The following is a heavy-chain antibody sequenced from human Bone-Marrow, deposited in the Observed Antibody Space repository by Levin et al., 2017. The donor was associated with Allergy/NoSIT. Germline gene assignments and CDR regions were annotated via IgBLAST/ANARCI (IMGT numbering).Heavy chain of an antibody. V-gene: IGHV3-23*01. CDR2: ISGSDYST. CDR1: GFTFDIYA. CDR3: AKRGESGPFII. Sequence: GESLKISCAASGFTFDIYAMNWVRQAPGKGLEWVSGISGSDYSTYYADSVKGRFTISRDDSRNTLYLQMNSLRVEDTAVYYCAKRGESGPFIIWGQGTVVTVSS. J-gene: IGHJ3*02. D-gene: IGHD3-16*01.